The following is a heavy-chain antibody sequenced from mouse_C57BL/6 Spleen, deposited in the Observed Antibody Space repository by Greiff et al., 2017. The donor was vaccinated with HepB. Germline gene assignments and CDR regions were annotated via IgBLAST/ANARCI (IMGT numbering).Heavy chain of an antibody. Sequence: EVKLVESGPELVKPGASVKIPCKASGYTFTDYNMDWVKQSHGKSLEWIGDINPNNGGTIYNQKFKGKATLTVDKSSSTAYMELRSLTSEDTAVYYCARDYGSKEGFAYWGQGTLVTVSA. V-gene: IGHV1-18*01. D-gene: IGHD1-1*01. J-gene: IGHJ3*01. CDR2: INPNNGGT. CDR1: GYTFTDYN. CDR3: ARDYGSKEGFAY.